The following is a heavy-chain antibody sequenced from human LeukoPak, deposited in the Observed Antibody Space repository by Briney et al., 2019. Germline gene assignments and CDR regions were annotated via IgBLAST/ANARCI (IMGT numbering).Heavy chain of an antibody. J-gene: IGHJ4*02. Sequence: GGSLRLSCAASGLTFSNAWMRWDRQAPGKGLEWVGRIKSKPDDGAIDYADPVNGRLTISRDDSKNTLYLQMNSLKIEDTAVYYCTTGERRFDSSDFYPYYFDFWGQGTLVTVSS. CDR3: TTGERRFDSSDFYPYYFDF. CDR2: IKSKPDDGAI. D-gene: IGHD3-22*01. CDR1: GLTFSNAW. V-gene: IGHV3-15*01.